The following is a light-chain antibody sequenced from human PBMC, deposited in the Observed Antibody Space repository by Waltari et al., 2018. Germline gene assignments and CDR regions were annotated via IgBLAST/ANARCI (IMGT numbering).Light chain of an antibody. Sequence: QSALTQPASVSGSPGQSLTISCTGTSSDVGKYNLVSWYQQHPGKVPKVMIYEVNKRPSGVSNRFAGSKSGNTASLTISGLQAEDEADYYCCSYAGSGIVIFGGGTKLTVL. J-gene: IGLJ2*01. CDR1: SSDVGKYNL. V-gene: IGLV2-23*02. CDR2: EVN. CDR3: CSYAGSGIVI.